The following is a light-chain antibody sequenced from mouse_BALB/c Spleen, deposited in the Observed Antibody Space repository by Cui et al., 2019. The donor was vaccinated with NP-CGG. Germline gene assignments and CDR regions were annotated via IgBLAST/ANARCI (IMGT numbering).Light chain of an antibody. V-gene: IGLV1*01. CDR2: GTN. J-gene: IGLJ1*01. Sequence: QAVVPQASALTTSPGETVTLTCRSSTGAVTTSNYANWVQEKPDHVFTGLIGGTNNRVPGVPARFSGSLIGDKAALTITGAQTEDEAIYFCALWYSNHWVFGGGAKLTVL. CDR3: ALWYSNHWV. CDR1: TGAVTTSNY.